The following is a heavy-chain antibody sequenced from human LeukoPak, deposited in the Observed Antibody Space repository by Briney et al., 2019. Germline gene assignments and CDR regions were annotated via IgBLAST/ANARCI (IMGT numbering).Heavy chain of an antibody. Sequence: GGSLRLSCAASGFTGSISYMNWVRQAPGKGLEGGSVIFSGGSTYYADSVKGRFTITRDNSKNTLYLQMNSLRAEAAALYYCARGDVVVGAKIDYWGQGTLVTVSS. D-gene: IGHD2-15*01. J-gene: IGHJ4*02. V-gene: IGHV3-66*01. CDR2: IFSGGST. CDR3: ARGDVVVGAKIDY. CDR1: GFTGSISY.